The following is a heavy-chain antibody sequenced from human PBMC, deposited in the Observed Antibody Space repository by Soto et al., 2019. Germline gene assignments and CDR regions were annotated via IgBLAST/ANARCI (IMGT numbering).Heavy chain of an antibody. J-gene: IGHJ3*02. CDR1: GFTFSSYG. D-gene: IGHD3-22*01. Sequence: QVQLVESGGGVVQPGRSLRLSCAASGFTFSSYGMHWVRQAPGKGLEWVAVISYDGSNKYYADSVKGRFTISRDNSKNKLYLQMNSLRAEDTAVYYCAKDAYYDSSGYRFYDAFDIWGQGTMVTVSS. V-gene: IGHV3-30*18. CDR2: ISYDGSNK. CDR3: AKDAYYDSSGYRFYDAFDI.